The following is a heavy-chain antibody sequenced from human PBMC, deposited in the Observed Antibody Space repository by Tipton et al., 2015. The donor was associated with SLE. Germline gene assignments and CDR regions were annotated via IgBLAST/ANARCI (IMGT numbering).Heavy chain of an antibody. CDR1: GGSISSSSYY. D-gene: IGHD5-12*01. Sequence: TLSLTCTVSGGSISSSSYYWGWIRQPPGKGLEWIGSIYYSGSTYYNPSLKSRVTISVDTSKNQFSLKLSSVTAADTAVYYCASWPGDDPEDAFDIWGQGTMVTVSS. CDR3: ASWPGDDPEDAFDI. V-gene: IGHV4-39*07. CDR2: IYYSGST. J-gene: IGHJ3*02.